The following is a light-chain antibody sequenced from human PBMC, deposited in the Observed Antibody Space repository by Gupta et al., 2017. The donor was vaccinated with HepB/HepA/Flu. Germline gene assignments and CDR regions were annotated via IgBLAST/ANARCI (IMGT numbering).Light chain of an antibody. CDR3: SSYTSSSTYV. CDR1: SSDVGGYNY. CDR2: DVS. Sequence: SVAGSSGQSITISCTGTSSDVGGYNYVSWYQQHPGKAPKLMIYDVSNRPSGVSNRFSGSKSGNTASLTISGLQAEDEADYYCSSYTSSSTYVFGTGTKVTVL. J-gene: IGLJ1*01. V-gene: IGLV2-14*03.